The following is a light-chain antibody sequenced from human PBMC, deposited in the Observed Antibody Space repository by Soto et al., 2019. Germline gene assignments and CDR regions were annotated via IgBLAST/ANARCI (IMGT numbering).Light chain of an antibody. CDR3: QQYNNWPSLT. Sequence: EIVMTQSPATLSVSQGERATLSCRASQSVSSNLAWYQQKPGQAPRLLIYGASTRATGIPFKFIGSGSGTEFTLNISSLQSEDFAVYYCQQYNNWPSLTFGGGTKVEIK. CDR2: GAS. J-gene: IGKJ4*01. CDR1: QSVSSN. V-gene: IGKV3-15*01.